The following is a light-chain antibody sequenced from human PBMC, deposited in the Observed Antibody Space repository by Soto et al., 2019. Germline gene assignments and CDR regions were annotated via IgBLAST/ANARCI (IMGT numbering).Light chain of an antibody. V-gene: IGKV3-20*01. CDR2: GAS. J-gene: IGKJ4*01. Sequence: EIVLTQSPGTLSLSPEERATLSCRASQSVSSSYLAWYQQKPGQAPRLLIYGASSRATGIPDRFSGSGSGTDFTLTISILEPEDFAVYYCHQYGSSPLTFGGGTKVEIK. CDR1: QSVSSSY. CDR3: HQYGSSPLT.